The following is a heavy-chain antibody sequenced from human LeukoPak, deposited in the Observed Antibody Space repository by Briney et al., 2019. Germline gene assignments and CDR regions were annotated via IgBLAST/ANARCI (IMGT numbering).Heavy chain of an antibody. CDR1: GYTFTGYY. CDR3: ARGRKLSDAFDI. J-gene: IGHJ3*02. CDR2: INPNSGGT. V-gene: IGHV1-2*02. Sequence: GASVKVSCKASGYTFTGYYMHWVRQAPGQGLEWMGWINPNSGGTNYAQKFQGRVTMTRDTSISTAYMELSSLRSEDTAVYYCARGRKLSDAFDIWGQGTMVTVSS. D-gene: IGHD3-16*02.